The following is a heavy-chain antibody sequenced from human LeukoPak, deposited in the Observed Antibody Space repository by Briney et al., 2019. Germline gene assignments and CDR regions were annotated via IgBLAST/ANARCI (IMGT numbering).Heavy chain of an antibody. CDR3: TTDGVVVVGASPRGDI. Sequence: GGSLRLSCAASGFTFSNAWMSWVRQAPGKGLEWVGRIKSKTDGGTTDYAAPVKGRFTISRDDSKNTLYLQMNSLKTEDTAVYYCTTDGVVVVGASPRGDIWGQGTMVTVSS. J-gene: IGHJ3*02. D-gene: IGHD2-15*01. CDR2: IKSKTDGGTT. CDR1: GFTFSNAW. V-gene: IGHV3-15*01.